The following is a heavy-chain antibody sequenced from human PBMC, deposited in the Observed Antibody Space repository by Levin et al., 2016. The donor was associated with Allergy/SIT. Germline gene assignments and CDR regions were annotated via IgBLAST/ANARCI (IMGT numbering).Heavy chain of an antibody. Sequence: GGSLRLSCAASGFTVSSNYMSWVRQAPGKGLEWVSVIYSGGSTYYADSVKGRFTISRDNAKNTLYLQLDSLRVEDTAVYYCATGPSSGYAYSLRYWGQGTLVTVSS. CDR3: ATGPSSGYAYSLRY. V-gene: IGHV3-53*01. CDR1: GFTVSSNY. CDR2: IYSGGST. J-gene: IGHJ1*01. D-gene: IGHD5-12*01.